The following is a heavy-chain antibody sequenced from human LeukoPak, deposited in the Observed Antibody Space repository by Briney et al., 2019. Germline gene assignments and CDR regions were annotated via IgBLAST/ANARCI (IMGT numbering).Heavy chain of an antibody. J-gene: IGHJ4*02. CDR2: IYYSGST. Sequence: SETLSLTCTVSGGSISSYYWSWIRQPPGKGLEWIGYIYYSGSTYYNPSLKSRVTTSVDTSKSQFSLKLSSVTAADTAVYYCARLRGYYFDYWGQGTLVTVSS. D-gene: IGHD3-16*01. CDR1: GGSISSYY. CDR3: ARLRGYYFDY. V-gene: IGHV4-59*08.